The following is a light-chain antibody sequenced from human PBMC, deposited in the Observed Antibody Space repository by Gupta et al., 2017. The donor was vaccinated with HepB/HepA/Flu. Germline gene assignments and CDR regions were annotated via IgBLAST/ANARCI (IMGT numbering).Light chain of an antibody. Sequence: QSGLTQPASVSGSPGQSITISCTGTHIVDETSNLVSWYLQLPDGAPKLILFEVNGRSSGVSNRFSGFKSGNTASLTISGLRTDDEGDYFCCAYAGGRSYFFGSGTRVTV. V-gene: IGLV2-23*02. CDR3: CAYAGGRSYF. CDR2: EVN. CDR1: HIVDETSNL. J-gene: IGLJ1*01.